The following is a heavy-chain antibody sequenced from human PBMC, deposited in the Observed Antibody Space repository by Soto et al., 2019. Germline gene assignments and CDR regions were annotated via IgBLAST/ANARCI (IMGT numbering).Heavy chain of an antibody. V-gene: IGHV5-51*01. CDR1: GYSFTSYW. CDR3: ARHQYSSSFNSAYYYGMDV. J-gene: IGHJ6*02. Sequence: PGESLKISCKGSGYSFTSYWIGWVRQMPGKGLEWMGIIYPGDSDTRYSPSFQGQVTISADKSISTAYLQWSSLKASDTAMYYCARHQYSSSFNSAYYYGMDVWGQGTMVTVSS. D-gene: IGHD6-13*01. CDR2: IYPGDSDT.